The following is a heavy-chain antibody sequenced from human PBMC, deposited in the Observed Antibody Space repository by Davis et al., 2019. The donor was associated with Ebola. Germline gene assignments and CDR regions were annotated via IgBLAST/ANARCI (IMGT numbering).Heavy chain of an antibody. CDR2: IAYDGTDK. J-gene: IGHJ4*02. Sequence: GESLKISCAVSGFTFNNYGMHWVRQAPGKGLEWVAVIAYDGTDKYYADSVKGRFTISRDNSENTLYLQMNSLTADDTAVYYCARAVFHEVLDYWGQGTPVTVSS. CDR3: ARAVFHEVLDY. D-gene: IGHD3-3*01. CDR1: GFTFNNYG. V-gene: IGHV3-30*03.